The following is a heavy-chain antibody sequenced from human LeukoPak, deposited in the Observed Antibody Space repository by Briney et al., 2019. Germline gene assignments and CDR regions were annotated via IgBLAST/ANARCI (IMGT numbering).Heavy chain of an antibody. CDR2: IYYSGST. V-gene: IGHV4-30-4*01. D-gene: IGHD1-1*01. CDR1: GVSISSGDYY. CDR3: ARVNWNDVWFDP. J-gene: IGHJ5*02. Sequence: PSETLSLTCTVSGVSISSGDYYWSWIRQPPGKGLEWIGYIYYSGSTYYNPSLKSRVTISVVTSKNQFSLKLSSVTAADTAVYYCARVNWNDVWFDPWGQGTLVTVSS.